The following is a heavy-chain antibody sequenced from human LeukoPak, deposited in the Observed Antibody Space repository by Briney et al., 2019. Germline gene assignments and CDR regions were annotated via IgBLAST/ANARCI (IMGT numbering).Heavy chain of an antibody. Sequence: SVKVSCKASGGTFSSYANSWVRQAPGQGLEWMGGIIPIFGTANYAQKFQGRVTITADESTSTAYMELSSLRSEDTAVYYCASPSMVRGVDYYYYGMDVWGKGTTVTVSS. D-gene: IGHD3-10*01. CDR2: IIPIFGTA. J-gene: IGHJ6*04. V-gene: IGHV1-69*13. CDR1: GGTFSSYA. CDR3: ASPSMVRGVDYYYYGMDV.